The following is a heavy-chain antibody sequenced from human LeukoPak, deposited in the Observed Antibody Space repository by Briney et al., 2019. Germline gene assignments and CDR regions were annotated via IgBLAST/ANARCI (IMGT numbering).Heavy chain of an antibody. J-gene: IGHJ4*02. CDR1: GFTFSSYW. CDR3: ARTRVQLWSGIYFDY. Sequence: PGGSLRLSCAASGFTFSSYWMSWVRQAPGKGLEWVSYISSSSSTIYYADSVKGRFTISRDNAKNSLYLQMNSLRAEDTAVYYCARTRVQLWSGIYFDYWGQGTLVTVSS. D-gene: IGHD5-18*01. V-gene: IGHV3-48*01. CDR2: ISSSSSTI.